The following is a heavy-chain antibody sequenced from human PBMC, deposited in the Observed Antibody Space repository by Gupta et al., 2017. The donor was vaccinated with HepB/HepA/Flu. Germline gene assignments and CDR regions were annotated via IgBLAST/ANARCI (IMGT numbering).Heavy chain of an antibody. D-gene: IGHD4-17*01. CDR1: GFTVSDNY. CDR2: IYKTLGGTSTT. CDR3: SRDKRGDGDFEPK. J-gene: IGHJ4*02. Sequence: DVQLVESGGVLVQPGGSLRLSCEASGFTVSDNYMSWVRQAPGKGLEWVSVIYKTLGGTSTTYYADSVKGRFTISRDNFKNTLYLQMNSLKIEDTALYYCSRDKRGDGDFEPKWGQGTLVTVSS. V-gene: IGHV3-66*01.